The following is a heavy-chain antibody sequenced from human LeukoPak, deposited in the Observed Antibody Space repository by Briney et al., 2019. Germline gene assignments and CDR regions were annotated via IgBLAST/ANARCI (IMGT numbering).Heavy chain of an antibody. CDR1: GGTFSSYA. J-gene: IGHJ6*03. V-gene: IGHV1-69*13. CDR2: IVPIFGTA. D-gene: IGHD2-2*01. CDR3: ASGDDDSTRPQGYYYYYYMDV. Sequence: GASVKVSCKASGGTFSSYAISWVRQAPGQGLEWMGGIVPIFGTANYAQKFQGRVTITADESTSTAYMELSSLRSEDTAVYYCASGDDDSTRPQGYYYYYYMDVWGKGTTVTVSS.